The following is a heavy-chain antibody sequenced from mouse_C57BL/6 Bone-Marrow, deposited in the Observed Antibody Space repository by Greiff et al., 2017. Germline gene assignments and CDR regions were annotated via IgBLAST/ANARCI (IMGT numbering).Heavy chain of an antibody. V-gene: IGHV5-6*01. CDR1: GFTFSSYG. CDR3: ARGPVLLRYPWYFDV. CDR2: ISSGGSYT. D-gene: IGHD1-1*01. J-gene: IGHJ1*03. Sequence: EVMLVESGGDLVKPGGSLKLSCAASGFTFSSYGMSWVRQTPDKRLEWVATISSGGSYTYYPDSVKGRFTISRDNAKNTLYLQMSSLTSEDTAMYYCARGPVLLRYPWYFDVWGTGTTVTVSS.